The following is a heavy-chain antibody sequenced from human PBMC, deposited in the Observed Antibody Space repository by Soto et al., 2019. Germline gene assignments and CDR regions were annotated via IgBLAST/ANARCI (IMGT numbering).Heavy chain of an antibody. J-gene: IGHJ6*02. CDR3: ARDHGFGELLSPENYYYYGMDV. V-gene: IGHV3-33*01. D-gene: IGHD3-10*01. Sequence: QVQLVESGGGVVQPGRSLRLSCAASGFTFSSYGMHWVRQAPGKGLEWVAVIWYDGRNKYYADSVKGRFTISRDNSKNTLYLEMNSMRADDTAVYYCARDHGFGELLSPENYYYYGMDVWGQGTTVTVSS. CDR2: IWYDGRNK. CDR1: GFTFSSYG.